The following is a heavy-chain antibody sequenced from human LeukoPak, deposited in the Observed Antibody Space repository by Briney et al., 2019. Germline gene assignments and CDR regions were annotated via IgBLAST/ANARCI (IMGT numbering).Heavy chain of an antibody. D-gene: IGHD3-22*01. V-gene: IGHV4-61*05. CDR2: IYYSGTT. CDR3: ARRGDYDSSGSDY. CDR1: GGSVSGSTY. J-gene: IGHJ4*02. Sequence: PSETLSLTCTVSGGSVSGSTYYYWGWIRQPPGKGLEWIGYIYYSGTTSYNPSLKTRVTISIDTSKNQFSLKLSSVTAADTAVYYCARRGDYDSSGSDYWGQGTLVTVSS.